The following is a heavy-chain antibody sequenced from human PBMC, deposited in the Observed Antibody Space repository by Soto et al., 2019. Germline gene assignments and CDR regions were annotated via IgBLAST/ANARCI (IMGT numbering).Heavy chain of an antibody. CDR3: ARLGAAAGTDYYYGMDV. D-gene: IGHD6-13*01. J-gene: IGHJ6*02. CDR2: IYPGDSDT. CDR1: GYSFTSYW. Sequence: PRESLKISCKGSGYSFTSYWIGWVRQMPGKGLEWMGIIYPGDSDTRYSPSFQGQVTISADKSISTAYLQWSSLKASDTAMYYCARLGAAAGTDYYYGMDVWGQGTTVTVSS. V-gene: IGHV5-51*01.